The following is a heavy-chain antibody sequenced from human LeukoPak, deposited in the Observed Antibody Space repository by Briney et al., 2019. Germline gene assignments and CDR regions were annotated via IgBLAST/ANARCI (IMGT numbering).Heavy chain of an antibody. J-gene: IGHJ4*02. CDR1: GYSFTSYW. CDR3: ARDLAVAGISVDY. Sequence: GESLKISCKGSGYSFTSYWIGWVRQMPGKGLEWMGIIYPGDSDTRYSPSFQGQATISADKSISTAYLQWSSLKASDTAMYYCARDLAVAGISVDYWGQGTLVTVSS. D-gene: IGHD6-19*01. CDR2: IYPGDSDT. V-gene: IGHV5-51*01.